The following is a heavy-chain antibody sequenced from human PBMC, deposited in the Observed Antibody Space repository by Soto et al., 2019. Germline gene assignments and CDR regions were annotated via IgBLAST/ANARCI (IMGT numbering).Heavy chain of an antibody. V-gene: IGHV5-51*01. Sequence: GESLKISCKGSGYSFTSYWIGWVRQMPGKGLEWMGIIYPGDSDTRYSPSFQGQVTISADKSISTAYLQWSSLKASDTAVYYCARHLGYSYGYGDAFDIWGQGTMVTVSS. CDR1: GYSFTSYW. CDR2: IYPGDSDT. CDR3: ARHLGYSYGYGDAFDI. J-gene: IGHJ3*02. D-gene: IGHD5-18*01.